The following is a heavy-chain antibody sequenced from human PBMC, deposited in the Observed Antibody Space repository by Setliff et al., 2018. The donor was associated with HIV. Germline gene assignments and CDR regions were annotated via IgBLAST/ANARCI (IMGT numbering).Heavy chain of an antibody. J-gene: IGHJ6*02. Sequence: ETLSLTCTISGDSITRYYWSWIRQSPGKGLEWLGYISYSGGSNYDPSLKSRVTISVDTSKNQFSLKLTSVTAADTAVYFCAREDYYYYGMDVWGQGTTVTVSS. CDR2: ISYSGGS. CDR3: AREDYYYYGMDV. CDR1: GDSITRYY. V-gene: IGHV4-59*01.